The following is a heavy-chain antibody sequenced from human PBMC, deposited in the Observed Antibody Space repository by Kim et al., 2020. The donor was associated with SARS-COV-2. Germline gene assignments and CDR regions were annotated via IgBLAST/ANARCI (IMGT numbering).Heavy chain of an antibody. Sequence: RYSPYFQGKVTVSADKSISTDYLQWNSLKASDTAMYYCARRLSINYFGFWGQGTLVTVSS. J-gene: IGHJ4*02. CDR3: ARRLSINYFGF. D-gene: IGHD5-12*01. V-gene: IGHV5-51*01.